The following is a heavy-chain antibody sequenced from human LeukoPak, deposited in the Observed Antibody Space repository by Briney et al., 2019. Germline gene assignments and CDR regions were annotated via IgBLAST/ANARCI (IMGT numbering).Heavy chain of an antibody. Sequence: GGSRRLSCAASGFIFSPYWVTWVRQPPGMGLEWVANMKEDGGEKFYVDSVRGRFTISRDNAKNSVYLQVNSLRVEDTGVYYCARVRTEWYIDLWGRGTLVTVS. CDR3: ARVRTEWYIDL. CDR2: MKEDGGEK. D-gene: IGHD2-8*02. J-gene: IGHJ2*01. V-gene: IGHV3-7*01. CDR1: GFIFSPYW.